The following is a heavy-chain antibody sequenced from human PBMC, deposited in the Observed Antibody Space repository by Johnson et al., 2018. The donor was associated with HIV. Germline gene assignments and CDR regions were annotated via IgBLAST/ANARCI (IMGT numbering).Heavy chain of an antibody. CDR1: GFTFSSYA. Sequence: QVQLVESGGGVVQPGRSLRLSCAASGFTFSSYAMHWVRQAPGKGLEWVAVISYDGSNKYYADSVKGRFTISRDNSKNTLYLQMNSLRAEEPAVYYCAREFHHTRITMIVVVSGENAFDIWGQGTMVTVSS. CDR3: AREFHHTRITMIVVVSGENAFDI. J-gene: IGHJ3*02. CDR2: ISYDGSNK. D-gene: IGHD3-22*01. V-gene: IGHV3-30-3*01.